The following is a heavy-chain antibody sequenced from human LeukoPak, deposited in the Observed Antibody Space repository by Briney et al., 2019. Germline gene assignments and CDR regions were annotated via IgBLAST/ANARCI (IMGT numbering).Heavy chain of an antibody. V-gene: IGHV1-69*01. CDR1: GGTFSSYA. CDR2: IIPVFGTT. D-gene: IGHD2-15*01. Sequence: SVKVSCKASGGTFSSYAISWVRQAPGQGLEWMGGIIPVFGTTNYAQKFQGRVTITADESTSTAYMELSSLRSEDTAVYYCARDRVVGLGIDNAFDIWGHGTMVTVSS. CDR3: ARDRVVGLGIDNAFDI. J-gene: IGHJ3*02.